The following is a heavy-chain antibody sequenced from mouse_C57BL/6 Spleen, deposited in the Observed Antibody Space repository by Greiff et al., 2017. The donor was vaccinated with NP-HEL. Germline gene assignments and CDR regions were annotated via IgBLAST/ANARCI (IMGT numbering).Heavy chain of an antibody. CDR1: GFTFSSYA. CDR2: ISDGGSYT. D-gene: IGHD2-5*01. CDR3: ARDLYSNYAMDY. V-gene: IGHV5-4*01. Sequence: DVQLQESGGGLVKPGGSLKLSCAASGFTFSSYAMSWVRQTPEKRLEWVATISDGGSYTYYPDNVKGRFTISRDNAKNNLYLQMSHLKSEDTAMYYCARDLYSNYAMDYWGQGTSVTVSS. J-gene: IGHJ4*01.